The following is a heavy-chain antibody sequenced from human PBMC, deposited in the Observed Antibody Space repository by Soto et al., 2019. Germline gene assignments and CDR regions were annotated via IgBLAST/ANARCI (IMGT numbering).Heavy chain of an antibody. Sequence: QVQLVESGGGVVKPGRSLRLSCAASGFTFSTHAMHWVRQAPGKGLECVAIVSFDGSNKYYADSVKGRFTISRDNSKNTLYPQMSGLTPEDTTVYYCARDQTGITTAGGGRIDHWGQGTLVTVSS. J-gene: IGHJ4*02. CDR3: ARDQTGITTAGGGRIDH. V-gene: IGHV3-30-3*01. CDR1: GFTFSTHA. CDR2: VSFDGSNK. D-gene: IGHD6-13*01.